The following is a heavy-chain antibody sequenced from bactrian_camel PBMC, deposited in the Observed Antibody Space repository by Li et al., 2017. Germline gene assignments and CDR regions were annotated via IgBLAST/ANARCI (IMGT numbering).Heavy chain of an antibody. V-gene: IGHV3S53*01. D-gene: IGHD8*01. J-gene: IGHJ6*01. CDR1: GHDYNSNC. Sequence: VQLVESGGGSVQAGGSLRLSCAVHGHDYNSNCMGWFRQSPGKEREGVANIESDGSTSYADSVRGRFTISEDNAKNTLYLQMNSLKPEDTAMYYCAAVVASDTVDNWVRSAEPDFGFWGQGTQVTVS. CDR2: IESDGST. CDR3: AAVVASDTVDNWVRSAEPDFGF.